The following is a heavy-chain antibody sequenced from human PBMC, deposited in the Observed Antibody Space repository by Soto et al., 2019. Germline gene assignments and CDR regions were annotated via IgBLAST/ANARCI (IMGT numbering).Heavy chain of an antibody. Sequence: SETLSLTCTVSGGSVTSDEDYWTWIHQSPGKGLEGIGYISNSGSTGYNPSLKTRLSMSVDRSKNQFTLRLTCVTAADTAVYFCSRVVCAPRLYYMRFDFWDPRTMVTASS. J-gene: IGHJ4*01. CDR3: SRVVCAPRLYYMRFDF. V-gene: IGHV4-30-4*01. D-gene: IGHD3-10*01. CDR1: GGSVTSDEDY. CDR2: ISNSGST.